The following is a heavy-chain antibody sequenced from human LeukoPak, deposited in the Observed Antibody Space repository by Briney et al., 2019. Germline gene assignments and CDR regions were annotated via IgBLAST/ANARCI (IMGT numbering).Heavy chain of an antibody. CDR3: AKDRGSGWYFDY. J-gene: IGHJ4*02. Sequence: GRSLRLSCAASGFAFGRYTMHWVRQAPGKGLEWVAVISYDGSNKYYADSVKGRFTISRDNSKNTLYLQMNSLRAEDTAVYYCAKDRGSGWYFDYWGQGTLVTVSS. CDR2: ISYDGSNK. CDR1: GFAFGRYT. D-gene: IGHD6-19*01. V-gene: IGHV3-30*04.